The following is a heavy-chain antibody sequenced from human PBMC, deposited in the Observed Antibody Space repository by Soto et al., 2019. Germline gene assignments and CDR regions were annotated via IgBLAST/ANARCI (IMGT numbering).Heavy chain of an antibody. V-gene: IGHV1-69*02. CDR3: ARCAGIAVAGTLTWFDP. D-gene: IGHD6-19*01. J-gene: IGHJ5*02. Sequence: QVQLVQSGAEVKKPGSSVKVSCKASGGTFSSYTISWVRQAPGQGLEWMGRIIPILGIANYAQKFQGRVTITADKSTSTAYMELSSLRSEDTAVYYCARCAGIAVAGTLTWFDPWGQGTLVTVSS. CDR1: GGTFSSYT. CDR2: IIPILGIA.